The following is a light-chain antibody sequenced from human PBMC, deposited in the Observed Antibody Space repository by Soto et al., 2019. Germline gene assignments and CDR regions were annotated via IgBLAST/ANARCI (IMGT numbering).Light chain of an antibody. V-gene: IGKV3-11*01. CDR1: QSVSRK. J-gene: IGKJ5*01. Sequence: EIVMRQSPDTLSVSPGEGATVSCRASQSVSRKLVWYQQKPGQAPRLLIYDASHRAAGIPARFSGSGFGTDFTLTISSLEPEDAAVYYCQQRSNWPPITFGQGTRLEIK. CDR3: QQRSNWPPIT. CDR2: DAS.